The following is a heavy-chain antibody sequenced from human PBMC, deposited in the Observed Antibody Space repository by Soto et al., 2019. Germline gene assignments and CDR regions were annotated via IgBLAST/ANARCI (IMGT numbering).Heavy chain of an antibody. D-gene: IGHD3-22*01. CDR2: IIPIFRSA. CDR1: GGDFINYG. CDR3: ARHQYYDGVGYHYESAY. J-gene: IGHJ4*02. V-gene: IGHV1-69*01. Sequence: QVQLVQSGAEVKKPGSSVKVSCKASGGDFINYGISWVRQAPGQGLEWMGGIIPIFRSANYAQKFQGRVTIAADESTTTAYMELTTLTSEDTAVYYCARHQYYDGVGYHYESAYWGQGTLVTVSS.